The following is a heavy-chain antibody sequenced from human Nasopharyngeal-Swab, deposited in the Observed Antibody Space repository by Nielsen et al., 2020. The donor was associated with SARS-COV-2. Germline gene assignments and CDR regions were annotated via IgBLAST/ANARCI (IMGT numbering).Heavy chain of an antibody. Sequence: SETLSLTCAVYVGSFSGYYWTWIRQPPGEGLEWIGEINHSGSTNYNPSLKSRVTISVDTSKNQFSLKLSSVTAADTAVYYCARHTSSSGHLNWFDPWGQGNVVTVSS. CDR1: VGSFSGYY. J-gene: IGHJ5*02. D-gene: IGHD3-3*01. CDR2: INHSGST. CDR3: ARHTSSSGHLNWFDP. V-gene: IGHV4-34*01.